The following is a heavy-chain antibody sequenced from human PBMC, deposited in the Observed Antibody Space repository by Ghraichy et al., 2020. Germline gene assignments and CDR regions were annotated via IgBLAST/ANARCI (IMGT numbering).Heavy chain of an antibody. CDR2: ISGSGVNV. CDR1: GFTFSDSA. Sequence: GESLNISCVGSGFTFSDSAMSWFRQAPGEGLEWVSAISGSGVNVYYVDSVKGRFTISRDNSKNVVHLQMNRLRIEDTAVYYCAQDPWFYFDSSGSGFAHWGQGTQITVSS. V-gene: IGHV3-23*01. J-gene: IGHJ4*02. D-gene: IGHD3-22*01. CDR3: AQDPWFYFDSSGSGFAH.